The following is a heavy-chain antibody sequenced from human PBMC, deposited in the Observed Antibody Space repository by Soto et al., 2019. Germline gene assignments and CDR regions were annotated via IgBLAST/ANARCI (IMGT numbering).Heavy chain of an antibody. Sequence: GGALRLPCSASGFTFSRRSMSWVRQAPGKGLEWVSAISGSGGSTYYADSVKGRFTISRDNSKNTLYLQMNSLRAEDTAVYYCAMTLDYWGQGTLVTVSS. J-gene: IGHJ4*02. D-gene: IGHD2-21*02. CDR1: GFTFSRRS. CDR3: AMTLDY. CDR2: ISGSGGST. V-gene: IGHV3-23*01.